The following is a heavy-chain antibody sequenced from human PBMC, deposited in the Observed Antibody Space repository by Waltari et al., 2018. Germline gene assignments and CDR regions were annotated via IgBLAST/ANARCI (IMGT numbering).Heavy chain of an antibody. J-gene: IGHJ4*02. CDR2: FDPEDGET. CDR1: GYTLLEFP. Sequence: QVQLVQSGAEVKKTGASVKVSCKVSGYTLLEFPMHWVRLAPGKGLEWMGGFDPEDGETIYAQMFQGRVTMTLDTSTNTAYMELTSLRSEDTAVYYCATEVEMSASGQLDYWGQGTLVTVAS. V-gene: IGHV1-24*01. D-gene: IGHD1-1*01. CDR3: ATEVEMSASGQLDY.